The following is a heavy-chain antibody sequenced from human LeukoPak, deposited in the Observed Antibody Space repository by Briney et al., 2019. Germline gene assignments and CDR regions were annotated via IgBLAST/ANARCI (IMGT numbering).Heavy chain of an antibody. V-gene: IGHV3-11*01. CDR3: AGQAGTR. J-gene: IGHJ4*02. D-gene: IGHD6-19*01. CDR2: ISGSGTSI. CDR1: GFTFSDYS. Sequence: PGGSLRLSCAASGFTFSDYSMTWIRQAPGKGLEWISFISGSGTSIHYADSVKGRFTISRDNAKDSLYLQMNSLRAEDTAVYYCAGQAGTRWGQGTLVTVSS.